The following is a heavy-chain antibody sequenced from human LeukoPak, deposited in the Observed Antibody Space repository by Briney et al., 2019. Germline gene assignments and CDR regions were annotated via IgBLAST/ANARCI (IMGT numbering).Heavy chain of an antibody. V-gene: IGHV3-11*01. Sequence: GGSLRLSCAASGFTFSDYYMSWIHQAPGKGLEWVSYISSSGSTIYYADSVKGRFTISRDNAKNSLYLQMNSLRAEDTAVYYCARMYYDILTGYYFDYWGQGTLVTVSS. CDR1: GFTFSDYY. J-gene: IGHJ4*02. CDR2: ISSSGSTI. D-gene: IGHD3-9*01. CDR3: ARMYYDILTGYYFDY.